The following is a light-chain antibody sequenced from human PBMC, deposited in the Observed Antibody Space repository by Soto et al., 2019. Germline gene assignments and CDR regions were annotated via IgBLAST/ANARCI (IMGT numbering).Light chain of an antibody. CDR1: SSVVGGYNY. Sequence: QSVLTQPASVSGSPGQSITISCTGTSSVVGGYNYVSWYQQHPGKAPKLMIYDVSNRPSGVSNRFSGSKSGNTASLTISGLQAEDEADYYCSSYTSSKLYVFGTGTKVTVL. CDR2: DVS. J-gene: IGLJ1*01. CDR3: SSYTSSKLYV. V-gene: IGLV2-14*01.